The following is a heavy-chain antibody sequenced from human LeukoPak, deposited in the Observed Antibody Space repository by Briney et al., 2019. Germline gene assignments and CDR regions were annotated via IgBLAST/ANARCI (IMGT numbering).Heavy chain of an antibody. J-gene: IGHJ4*02. V-gene: IGHV3-33*01. CDR3: ARDQAAAGPFDY. Sequence: GRSLRLSCAASGFTFSSYGMHWVRQAPGKGLEWVAVIWYDGSNKYYADSVKGRFTISRDNSKNTLYLQMNSPRAEDTAVYYCARDQAAAGPFDYWGQGTLVTVSS. CDR2: IWYDGSNK. CDR1: GFTFSSYG. D-gene: IGHD6-13*01.